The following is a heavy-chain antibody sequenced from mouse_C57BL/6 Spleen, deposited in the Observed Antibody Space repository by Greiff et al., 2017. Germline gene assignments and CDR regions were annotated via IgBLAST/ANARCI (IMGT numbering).Heavy chain of an antibody. Sequence: QVQLKQPGAELVKPGASVKLSCKASGYTFTSYWMQWVKQRPGLGLEWIGEIDPSDSYTNYNQKFKGKATLTVDTASSTAYMQLSSLTSEDSAVYYWARGELNWDGAIDYWGQGTSVTVSS. CDR3: ARGELNWDGAIDY. D-gene: IGHD4-1*01. V-gene: IGHV1-50*01. CDR2: IDPSDSYT. CDR1: GYTFTSYW. J-gene: IGHJ4*01.